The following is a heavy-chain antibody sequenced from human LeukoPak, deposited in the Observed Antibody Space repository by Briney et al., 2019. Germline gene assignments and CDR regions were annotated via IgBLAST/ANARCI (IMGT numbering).Heavy chain of an antibody. D-gene: IGHD2-21*02. J-gene: IGHJ4*02. CDR1: AFTFSSYG. V-gene: IGHV3-33*01. CDR2: IWYDGSNK. CDR3: ARVREALVVVTDPLDY. Sequence: LPGRSLRLSCAASAFTFSSYGMHWVRQAPGKGLEWVAVIWYDGSNKYYADSVKGRFTISRDNSKNTLYLQMNSLRAEDTAVYYCARVREALVVVTDPLDYWGQGTLVTVSS.